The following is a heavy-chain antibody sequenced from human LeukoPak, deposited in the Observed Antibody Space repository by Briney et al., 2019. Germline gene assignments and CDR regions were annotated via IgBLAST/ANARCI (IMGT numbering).Heavy chain of an antibody. CDR3: ARDYYDNTGYLPFDY. D-gene: IGHD3-22*01. Sequence: GASVKVSCKASGGTFSYYALSWVRQAPGQGLEWMGGIIPIFGTADYAQKFQGRVTITADESTSTAYMELRSLRSDDTAVYYCARDYYDNTGYLPFDYWGQGTLVTVSS. J-gene: IGHJ4*02. CDR1: GGTFSYYA. V-gene: IGHV1-69*13. CDR2: IIPIFGTA.